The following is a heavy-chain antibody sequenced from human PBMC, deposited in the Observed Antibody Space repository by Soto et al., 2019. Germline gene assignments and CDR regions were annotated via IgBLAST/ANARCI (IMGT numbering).Heavy chain of an antibody. D-gene: IGHD3-10*01. J-gene: IGHJ5*02. Sequence: SETLSLTCTVSGGSISSYYWSWIRQPAGKGLEWIGRIYTSGSTSYNPSLKSRVTMSVDTSKNQFSLKLSSVTAADTAVYYCARDNGSGSYYNPNWFDPWGQGTLVTVSS. V-gene: IGHV4-4*07. CDR3: ARDNGSGSYYNPNWFDP. CDR1: GGSISSYY. CDR2: IYTSGST.